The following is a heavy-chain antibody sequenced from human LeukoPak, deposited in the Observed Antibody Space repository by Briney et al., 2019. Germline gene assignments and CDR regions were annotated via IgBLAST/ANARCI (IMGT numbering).Heavy chain of an antibody. V-gene: IGHV3-33*08. CDR3: ARDFRGYCSGGSCPYYFDY. Sequence: PGGSLRLSCAASGFTFSSYNMHWVRQAPGKGLEWVTMIWSDGGDKYYADSVKGRFTISRDNAKNSLYLQMNSLRAEDTAVYYCARDFRGYCSGGSCPYYFDYWGQGTLATVSS. D-gene: IGHD2-15*01. CDR2: IWSDGGDK. J-gene: IGHJ4*02. CDR1: GFTFSSYN.